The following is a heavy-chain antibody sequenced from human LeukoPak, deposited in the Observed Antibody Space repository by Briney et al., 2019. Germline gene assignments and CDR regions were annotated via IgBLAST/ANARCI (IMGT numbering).Heavy chain of an antibody. D-gene: IGHD3-10*01. J-gene: IGHJ6*02. CDR1: GGSVRSFY. CDR2: IYYTGST. Sequence: SETLSLTCTVSGGSVRSFYWSWIRQPPGKGLEWIGYIYYTGSTNYYPSLKSRVTILLDSSKNQFSLKLTSVTAADTAVYYCARADYGSGSPYYYGMDVWGQGTTVTVSS. CDR3: ARADYGSGSPYYYGMDV. V-gene: IGHV4-59*02.